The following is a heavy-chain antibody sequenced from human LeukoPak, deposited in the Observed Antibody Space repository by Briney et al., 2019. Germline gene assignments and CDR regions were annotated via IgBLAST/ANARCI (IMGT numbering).Heavy chain of an antibody. V-gene: IGHV4-39*01. CDR2: IYYSGST. D-gene: IGHD3-22*01. J-gene: IGHJ5*02. Sequence: PSETLSLTCTVSGGSISSSSYSWGWIRQPPGKGLEWIGSIYYSGSTYYNPSLKSRVTISVDTSKNQFSLKLSSVTAADTAVYYCARHLITMIVVGPGWFDPWGQGTLGTASS. CDR3: ARHLITMIVVGPGWFDP. CDR1: GGSISSSSYS.